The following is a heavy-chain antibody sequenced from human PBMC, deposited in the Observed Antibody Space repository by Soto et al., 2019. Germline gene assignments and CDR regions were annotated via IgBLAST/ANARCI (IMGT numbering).Heavy chain of an antibody. J-gene: IGHJ3*02. CDR1: GYTFTGYY. CDR3: ARSGSSWVVGAFDI. D-gene: IGHD6-13*01. V-gene: IGHV1-2*02. Sequence: ASVKVSCKASGYTFTGYYMHWVRQAPGRGLEWMGWINPNSGGTNYAQKFQGRVTMTRDTSISTAYMELSRLRSDDTAVYYCARSGSSWVVGAFDIWGQGXMVTV. CDR2: INPNSGGT.